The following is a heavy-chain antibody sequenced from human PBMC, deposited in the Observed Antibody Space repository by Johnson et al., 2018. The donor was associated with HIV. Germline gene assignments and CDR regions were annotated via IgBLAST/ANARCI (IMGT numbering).Heavy chain of an antibody. CDR1: GFTFDDYG. V-gene: IGHV3-7*01. D-gene: IGHD5-24*01. J-gene: IGHJ3*01. CDR3: AKDGYRAALDV. CDR2: IKQDGSEK. Sequence: VQLVESGGGVVRPGGSLRLSCAASGFTFDDYGMSWVRQAPGKGLEWVANIKQDGSEKYYVDSVKGRFTISRDNAKNSLYLQMNSLRAEDTAVYYCAKDGYRAALDVWDQGTMVTVST.